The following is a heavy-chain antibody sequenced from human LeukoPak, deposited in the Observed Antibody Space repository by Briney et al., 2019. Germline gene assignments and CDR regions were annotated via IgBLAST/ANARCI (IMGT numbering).Heavy chain of an antibody. V-gene: IGHV4-59*01. CDR1: GGSISSYY. Sequence: PSETLSLTCTVSGGSISSYYWSWIRQPPGKGLEWLGYIYYSGSTNYNPALKSRVSISVDTTKNQFSLKLSSVTAADTAVYYCARYSPYNYYDNGMDVWGQGTTVTVSS. D-gene: IGHD5-18*01. J-gene: IGHJ6*02. CDR3: ARYSPYNYYDNGMDV. CDR2: IYYSGST.